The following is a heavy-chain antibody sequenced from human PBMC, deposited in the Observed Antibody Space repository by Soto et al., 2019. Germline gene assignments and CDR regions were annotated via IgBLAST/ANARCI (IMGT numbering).Heavy chain of an antibody. Sequence: RGSLLVPCASSVFTFSISAMSWVRQAPGKGLEWVSTTGGTGRTTYYADSVKGRFTVSRDNSKNTLDLQMSSLRAEDSAVYYCATVHHNSRSFDYWGQGTMVTVSS. V-gene: IGHV3-23*01. CDR2: TGGTGRTT. J-gene: IGHJ4*02. CDR3: ATVHHNSRSFDY. CDR1: VFTFSISA.